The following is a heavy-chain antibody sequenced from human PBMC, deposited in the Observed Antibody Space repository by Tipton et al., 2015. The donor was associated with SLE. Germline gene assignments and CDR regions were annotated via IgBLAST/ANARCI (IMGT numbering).Heavy chain of an antibody. CDR1: GFTFSGSP. J-gene: IGHJ4*02. Sequence: SLRLSCTVSGFTFSGSPIYWVRQASGKGLEWLGRIKGKANSYVTAYAGSVDGRFTISRDDSKKTSYLQMNSLKTDDTAVYYCSSPPVVADWGQGTLVTVSS. D-gene: IGHD2-15*01. CDR3: SSPPVVAD. V-gene: IGHV3-73*01. CDR2: IKGKANSYVT.